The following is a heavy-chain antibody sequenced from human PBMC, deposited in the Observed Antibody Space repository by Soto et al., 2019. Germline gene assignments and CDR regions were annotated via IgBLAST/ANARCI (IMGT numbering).Heavy chain of an antibody. D-gene: IGHD6-19*01. CDR3: ARVRPLGIAVAGTAKPPPPRY. J-gene: IGHJ4*02. CDR1: GYTFTSYG. CDR2: ISAYNGNT. V-gene: IGHV1-18*01. Sequence: ASVKVSCKASGYTFTSYGISWVRQAPGQGLEWMGWISAYNGNTNYAQKLQGRVTMTTDTSTSTAYMELRSLRSDDTAVYYCARVRPLGIAVAGTAKPPPPRYWGQGPRVTVP.